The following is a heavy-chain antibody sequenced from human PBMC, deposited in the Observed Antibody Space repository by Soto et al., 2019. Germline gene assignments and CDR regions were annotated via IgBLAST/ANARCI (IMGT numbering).Heavy chain of an antibody. CDR1: GDSVSTNSAT. CDR3: AKVYPYSGYPDY. J-gene: IGHJ4*02. CDR2: TYYRSKWYN. Sequence: SQTLSLTCAISGDSVSTNSATWDWIRQSPSRGLEWLGRTYYRSKWYNDYAVSVKGRITINPDTANNQFSLQLNSLRAEDTAVYYCAKVYPYSGYPDYWGQGTLVTVSS. D-gene: IGHD5-12*01. V-gene: IGHV6-1*01.